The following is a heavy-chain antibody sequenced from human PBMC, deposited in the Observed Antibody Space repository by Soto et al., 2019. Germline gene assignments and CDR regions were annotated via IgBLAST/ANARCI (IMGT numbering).Heavy chain of an antibody. CDR1: GGTFSSDS. CDR2: IIPMFDTP. CDR3: ARSGGLDRDFNY. J-gene: IGHJ4*02. D-gene: IGHD2-15*01. Sequence: QVQLVQSGAEVKKPGSSVTVSCKASGGTFSSDSFSWVRQAPGQGLEWMGGIIPMFDTPIYAQKFQDRVTITADESTSTAYMQLSGLRSGDTAVYYWARSGGLDRDFNYWGQGSLVTVSS. V-gene: IGHV1-69*12.